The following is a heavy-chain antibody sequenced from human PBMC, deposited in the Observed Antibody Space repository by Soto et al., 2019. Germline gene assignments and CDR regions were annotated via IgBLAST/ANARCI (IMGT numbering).Heavy chain of an antibody. CDR1: GGSVTNSSYY. CDR3: VSQRTTVPTQAYFDY. Sequence: ASETLSLTCTVSGGSVTNSSYYWGWIRQSPGKGLEWIGSVYYRGRSYSKSSVKGRVTISVDTSKNRFSLSLNSVTASDTAVYFCVSQRTTVPTQAYFDYWGPGALVTVSS. V-gene: IGHV4-39*01. J-gene: IGHJ4*02. CDR2: VYYRGRS. D-gene: IGHD4-17*01.